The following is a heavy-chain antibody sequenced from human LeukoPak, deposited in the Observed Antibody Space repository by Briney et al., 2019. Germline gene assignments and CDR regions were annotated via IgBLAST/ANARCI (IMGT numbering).Heavy chain of an antibody. V-gene: IGHV4-4*08. CDR3: AGIQLYSSDNGRPDY. D-gene: IGHD6-19*01. CDR2: LHNSGST. Sequence: PSETLSLTCTVSGDSISNSYWSWIRQPPGKKLEWIGYLHNSGSTYYNPSLKSRVTISVDTSKNQFSLKLSSVTAADTAVYYCAGIQLYSSDNGRPDYWGQGTLVTVSS. CDR1: GDSISNSY. J-gene: IGHJ4*02.